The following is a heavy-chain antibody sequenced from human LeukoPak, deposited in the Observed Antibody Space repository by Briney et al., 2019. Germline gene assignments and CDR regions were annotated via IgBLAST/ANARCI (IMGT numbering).Heavy chain of an antibody. V-gene: IGHV3-23*01. CDR2: VSAGGDNT. D-gene: IGHD3-16*02. J-gene: IGHJ6*03. CDR1: GFTFTNYA. CDR3: AKDSQYDFVWGSYHYTGYYYMDV. Sequence: GGSLRLSCIASGFTFTNYAVNWVRQVPGKGLEWVSAVSAGGDNTYYADFVKGRFTISRDNSNNTLFLQMNSLRAEDTAIYYCAKDSQYDFVWGSYHYTGYYYMDVWGKGTTVTVSS.